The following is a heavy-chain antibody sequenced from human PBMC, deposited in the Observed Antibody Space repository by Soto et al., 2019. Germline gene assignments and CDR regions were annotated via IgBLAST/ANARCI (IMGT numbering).Heavy chain of an antibody. D-gene: IGHD3-16*02. CDR1: GVSIGSGGYY. CDR2: IYYSGST. Sequence: PSETLSLSCTVSGVSIGSGGYYLRWIRQHPGKGLEWIGYIYYSGSTYYNPSLKSRVTISVDTSKNQFSLKLSSVTAADMAVYYCASTPGELSSPPGYWGQGTLVTVS. CDR3: ASTPGELSSPPGY. J-gene: IGHJ4*02. V-gene: IGHV4-31*03.